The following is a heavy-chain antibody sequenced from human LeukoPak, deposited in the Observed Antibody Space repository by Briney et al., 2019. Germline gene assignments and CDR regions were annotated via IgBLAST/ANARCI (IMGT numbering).Heavy chain of an antibody. CDR3: VRVGFGELSPGYFDY. CDR2: ISAYNGNT. D-gene: IGHD3-10*01. J-gene: IGHJ4*02. CDR1: GYTFTSYG. Sequence: ASVKVSCKASGYTFTSYGISWVRQAPGQGLEWMGWISAYNGNTNYAQKLQGRVTMTTDTSTSTAYMELRSLRSDDTAVYYCVRVGFGELSPGYFDYWGQGTLVTVSS. V-gene: IGHV1-18*01.